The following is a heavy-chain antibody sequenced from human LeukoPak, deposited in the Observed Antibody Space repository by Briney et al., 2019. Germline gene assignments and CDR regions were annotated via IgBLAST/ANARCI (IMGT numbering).Heavy chain of an antibody. J-gene: IGHJ3*02. CDR2: IYYTGST. D-gene: IGHD3-10*01. V-gene: IGHV4-59*01. Sequence: SETLSLTCTVSGASISSYYWSWIRQPPGKGLEWIGNIYYTGSTKYNPSLKSRLTISVDTSENHFSLRLNSVTVADTAVYFCARVVWTTYNAGSGGSYIGPKESTLDAFDIWGQGTMVTVFS. CDR3: ARVVWTTYNAGSGGSYIGPKESTLDAFDI. CDR1: GASISSYY.